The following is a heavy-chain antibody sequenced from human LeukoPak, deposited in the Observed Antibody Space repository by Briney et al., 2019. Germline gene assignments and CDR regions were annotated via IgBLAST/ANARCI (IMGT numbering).Heavy chain of an antibody. D-gene: IGHD6-13*01. V-gene: IGHV3-64D*08. CDR3: VKDPGYSSSWSFDF. Sequence: GGSLRLSCSASGFTFSSYTMHWVRQAPGKGLQYISTINNNGAATSYADSVKGRFTISRDNSKNTLDLQMSSLRAEDTAVYYCVKDPGYSSSWSFDFWGQGTLVTVSS. CDR2: INNNGAAT. J-gene: IGHJ4*02. CDR1: GFTFSSYT.